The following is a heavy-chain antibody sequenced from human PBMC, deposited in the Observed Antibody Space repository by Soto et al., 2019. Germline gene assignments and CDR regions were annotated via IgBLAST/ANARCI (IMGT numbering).Heavy chain of an antibody. CDR3: ARSTVTSD. D-gene: IGHD4-17*01. V-gene: IGHV3-48*03. Sequence: EVILVESGGGLARPGGSLRLSCATSGFSFSSFEMIWVRQAPGKGLEWISYIRDSGSTMYYADSVKGRFTISRDNAKNSLYLQMSSLRVEDTALYYCARSTVTSDWGQGTQVTVSS. J-gene: IGHJ4*02. CDR1: GFSFSSFE. CDR2: IRDSGSTM.